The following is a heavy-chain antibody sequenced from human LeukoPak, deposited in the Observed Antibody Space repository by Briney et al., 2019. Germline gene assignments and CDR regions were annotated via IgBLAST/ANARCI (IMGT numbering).Heavy chain of an antibody. CDR1: GFTFSSYS. CDR3: ARDEGSDYGDVHGPLGY. D-gene: IGHD4-17*01. J-gene: IGHJ4*02. CDR2: ISSSSSYI. Sequence: GGSLRLSWAASGFTFSSYSMNWVRQAPGKWLEWVSSISSSSSYISYADSVKGRFTISRDNAKTSLYLQMNSLRAEDTAVYYCARDEGSDYGDVHGPLGYWGQGTLVTVSS. V-gene: IGHV3-21*01.